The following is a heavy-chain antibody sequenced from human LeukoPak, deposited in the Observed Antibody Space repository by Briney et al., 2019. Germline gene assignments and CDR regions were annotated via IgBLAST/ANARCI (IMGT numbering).Heavy chain of an antibody. V-gene: IGHV3-23*01. CDR2: ISGSGTST. D-gene: IGHD6-19*01. CDR1: GFTFSNYA. Sequence: GGSLRLSCAASGFTFSNYAMNWVRQAPGKGLEWVSGISGSGTSTYYADSVKGRFTISRDNSKNTLYLQMNSLRAEDTAVYYCAKGDSSGWTAFDYWGQGTLVTVSS. CDR3: AKGDSSGWTAFDY. J-gene: IGHJ4*02.